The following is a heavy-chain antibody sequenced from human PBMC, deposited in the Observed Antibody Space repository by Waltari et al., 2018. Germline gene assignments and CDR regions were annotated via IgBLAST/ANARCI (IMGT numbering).Heavy chain of an antibody. Sequence: EVQLVESAGRLVPPGRSPRLSCAASAFTFEHYALPWVRQAPGKGMEWVSGISWNSGSIGYADSVKGRFTISRDNAKNSLYLQMNSLRAEDTALYYCAKDRVATIKDAFDIWGQGTMVTVSS. CDR2: ISWNSGSI. D-gene: IGHD5-12*01. CDR3: AKDRVATIKDAFDI. J-gene: IGHJ3*02. CDR1: AFTFEHYA. V-gene: IGHV3-9*01.